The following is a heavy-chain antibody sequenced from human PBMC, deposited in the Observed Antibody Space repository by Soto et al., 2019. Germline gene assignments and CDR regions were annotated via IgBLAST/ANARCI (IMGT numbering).Heavy chain of an antibody. J-gene: IGHJ6*02. V-gene: IGHV4-38-2*01. CDR2: IYYSGST. CDR3: ARVEKYGMDV. CDR1: GYSISSGYY. Sequence: SETLSLTCAVSGYSISSGYYWGWIRQPPGKGLEWIGCIYYSGSTYNNPSLKSRVTISVDTSKNQFSLKLSSVTAADTAVYYCARVEKYGMDVWGQGTTVTVSS.